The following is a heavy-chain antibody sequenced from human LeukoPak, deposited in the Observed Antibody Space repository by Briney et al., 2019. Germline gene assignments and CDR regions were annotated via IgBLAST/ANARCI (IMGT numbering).Heavy chain of an antibody. CDR2: VTGGGDTTYYT. CDR3: TRDRIRFGESPQDGFDI. Sequence: QPGGSLRLSCTASGFTFSSYSMTWVRQAPGKGLEWVSAVTGGGDTTYYTDYADSVKGRFTISRDNSKNTLYLQMNSLRTEDTAVYYCTRDRIRFGESPQDGFDIWGQGTLVTVSS. CDR1: GFTFSSYS. V-gene: IGHV3-23*01. J-gene: IGHJ3*02. D-gene: IGHD3-10*01.